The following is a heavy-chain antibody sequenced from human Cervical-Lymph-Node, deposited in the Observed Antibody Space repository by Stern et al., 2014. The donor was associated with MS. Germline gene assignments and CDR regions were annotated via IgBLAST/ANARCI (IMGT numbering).Heavy chain of an antibody. J-gene: IGHJ4*02. V-gene: IGHV1-8*01. CDR1: GYTFTTYD. CDR3: AKNARNTGSMEP. CDR2: MNPNSGET. Sequence: VQLLESGAEVKKPGASVKVSCKASGYTFTTYDIHWVRQATGQGLECLGWMNPNSGETGYAQRFQGRVTMTRDTSISTAYMELRSLTSDDTAVYYCAKNARNTGSMEPWGQGTLVTVSS. D-gene: IGHD1-14*01.